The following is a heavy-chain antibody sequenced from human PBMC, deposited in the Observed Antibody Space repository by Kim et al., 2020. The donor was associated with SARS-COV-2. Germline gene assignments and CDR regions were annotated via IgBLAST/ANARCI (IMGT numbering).Heavy chain of an antibody. CDR2: ISCNGGAA. CDR1: GFTFTTYA. J-gene: IGHJ5*01. Sequence: GGSLRLSCTASGFTFTTYAMTWVRQAPGKGPEWVSGISCNGGAAFYADSVKGRFTISRDNSKNTVSLEMNSLRVEDTAIYYCAKAKLTAQNVDYCFGAWG. V-gene: IGHV3-23*01. CDR3: AKAKLTAQNVDYCFGA. D-gene: IGHD3-3*01.